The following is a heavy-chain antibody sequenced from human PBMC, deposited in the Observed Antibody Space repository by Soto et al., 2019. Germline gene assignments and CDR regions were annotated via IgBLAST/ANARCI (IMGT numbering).Heavy chain of an antibody. V-gene: IGHV3-23*01. CDR1: GFTMSTYS. Sequence: EMQLLESGGGLVQPGGSLRLSCAASGFTMSTYSVTWVRQAPGKGLEWVSGISVTPGITFYADSVKGRFTISRDGSNNAVYLQMNSLRAEDTAMYFCSKWSGYGDLWGQGTLVTVSS. J-gene: IGHJ4*02. CDR3: SKWSGYGDL. D-gene: IGHD5-12*01. CDR2: ISVTPGIT.